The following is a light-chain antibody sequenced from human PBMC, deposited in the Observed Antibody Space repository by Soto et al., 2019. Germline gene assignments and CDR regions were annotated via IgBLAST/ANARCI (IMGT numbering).Light chain of an antibody. CDR1: QSVSSSY. Sequence: EIVLTQSPGTLSLSPGERATLSCRASQSVSSSYLAWYQQKPGQAPRLLIYGASSRATGIPDRFSGSGSGPDFTLTISRLEPEDFAVCYCQPYGSSPLLSVVPVTKVDI. V-gene: IGKV3-20*01. CDR3: QPYGSSPLLS. CDR2: GAS. J-gene: IGKJ3*01.